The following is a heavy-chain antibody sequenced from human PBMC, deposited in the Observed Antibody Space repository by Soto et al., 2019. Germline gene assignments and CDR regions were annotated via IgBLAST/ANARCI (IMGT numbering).Heavy chain of an antibody. V-gene: IGHV3-33*01. J-gene: IGHJ4*02. CDR3: AGSAYYDSSGYYGY. D-gene: IGHD3-22*01. CDR1: GFTFSSYG. Sequence: GGSLRLSCAASGFTFSSYGMHWVRQAPGKGLEWVAVIWYDGSNKYYADSVKGRFTISRDNSKNTLYLQMNSLRAEDTAVYYCAGSAYYDSSGYYGYWGQGTLVTVSS. CDR2: IWYDGSNK.